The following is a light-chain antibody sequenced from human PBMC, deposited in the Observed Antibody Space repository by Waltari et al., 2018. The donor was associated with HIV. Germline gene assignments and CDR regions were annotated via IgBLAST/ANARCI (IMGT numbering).Light chain of an antibody. J-gene: IGKJ2*01. V-gene: IGKV1-5*03. Sequence: DILMTQSPSPLSASVGERVTRTCRASQSISSLLAWYQQKPGKAPKLLIYKASSLESGVPSRFGGSGSGTEFTLTISSQQPDDFATYYCQQYNSYPYTFGQGTKLEIK. CDR1: QSISSL. CDR2: KAS. CDR3: QQYNSYPYT.